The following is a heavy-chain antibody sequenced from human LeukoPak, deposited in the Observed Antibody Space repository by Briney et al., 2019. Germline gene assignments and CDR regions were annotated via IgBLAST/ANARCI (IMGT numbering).Heavy chain of an antibody. D-gene: IGHD6-6*01. V-gene: IGHV1-8*01. CDR3: ARVVKQLVRDDAFDI. CDR1: GYTFTSYD. J-gene: IGHJ3*02. CDR2: MNPNSGNT. Sequence: GASVNVSCKASGYTFTSYDINWVRQATGQGLEWMGGMNPNSGNTGYAQKFQGRVTITADESTSTAYMELSSLRSEDTAVYYCARVVKQLVRDDAFDIWGQGTMVTVSS.